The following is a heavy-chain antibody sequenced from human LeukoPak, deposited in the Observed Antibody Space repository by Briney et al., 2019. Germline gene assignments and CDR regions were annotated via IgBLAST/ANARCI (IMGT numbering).Heavy chain of an antibody. V-gene: IGHV3-48*01. CDR3: ARVSRGPHPYYYDSSGYMDY. Sequence: PGGSLRLSCAAARFTFNRYSMNWVRQAPGKGLEWISYISSSGTTIYYADSVQGRFIISRDNARNSLYLQMNSLRAEDTAVYYCARVSRGPHPYYYDSSGYMDYWGQGTLVTVSS. J-gene: IGHJ4*02. D-gene: IGHD3-22*01. CDR2: ISSSGTTI. CDR1: RFTFNRYS.